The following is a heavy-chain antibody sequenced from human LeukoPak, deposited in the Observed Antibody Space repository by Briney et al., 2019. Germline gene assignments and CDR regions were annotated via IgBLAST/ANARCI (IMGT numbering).Heavy chain of an antibody. CDR3: ARPRGGSYFGLHAFDI. V-gene: IGHV5-51*01. D-gene: IGHD1-26*01. J-gene: IGHJ3*02. Sequence: GESLKISCKGSGYSFTSYWIGWVRQMPGKGLEWMGIIYPGDSDTRYSPSFQGQVTISADKSISTAYLQWSSLKASDTAMYYCARPRGGSYFGLHAFDIWGQGTMVTVSS. CDR1: GYSFTSYW. CDR2: IYPGDSDT.